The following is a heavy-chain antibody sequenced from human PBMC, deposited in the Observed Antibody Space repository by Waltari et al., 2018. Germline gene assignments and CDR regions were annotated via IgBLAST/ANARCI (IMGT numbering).Heavy chain of an antibody. CDR1: GYTFTIYG. Sequence: QVQLVQSGAEVKKPGASVKVSCQASGYTFTIYGISWFRQAPGQGLEWMGWISTYNGYTNYAQKLQGRVTMTRDTSTSTAYMELRSLRSDETALYYCAREGRAMATAYFYDGMDVWGQGTTVTVSS. CDR2: ISTYNGYT. V-gene: IGHV1-18*01. D-gene: IGHD5-18*01. CDR3: AREGRAMATAYFYDGMDV. J-gene: IGHJ6*02.